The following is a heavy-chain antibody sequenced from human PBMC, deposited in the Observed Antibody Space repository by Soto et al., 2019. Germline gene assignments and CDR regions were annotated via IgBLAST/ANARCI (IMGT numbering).Heavy chain of an antibody. CDR1: GGSISSYY. J-gene: IGHJ4*02. Sequence: SETLSLTCTVSGGSISSYYWSWIRQPPGKGLEWIGYIYYSGSTNYNPSLKSRVTISVDTSKNQFSLKLSSVTAADTAVYYCARHSPPEYYFDYWGQGTLVTVSS. CDR2: IYYSGST. V-gene: IGHV4-59*08. CDR3: ARHSPPEYYFDY. D-gene: IGHD3-10*01.